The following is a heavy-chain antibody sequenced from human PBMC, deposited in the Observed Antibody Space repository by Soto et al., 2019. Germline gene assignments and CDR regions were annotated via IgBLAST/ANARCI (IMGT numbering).Heavy chain of an antibody. CDR1: GASVSSSRYY. J-gene: IGHJ4*02. V-gene: IGHV4-39*01. Sequence: SEALSVACTVSGASVSSSRYYWGWILQPPGKGLEWIGSIYYGGSTYYSPSLKSRVTISVDTSKNQISLELTSVTAADTAVYYCAFGRGYIWNDYYFDYWGQGTLVSVSS. CDR2: IYYGGST. D-gene: IGHD1-20*01. CDR3: AFGRGYIWNDYYFDY.